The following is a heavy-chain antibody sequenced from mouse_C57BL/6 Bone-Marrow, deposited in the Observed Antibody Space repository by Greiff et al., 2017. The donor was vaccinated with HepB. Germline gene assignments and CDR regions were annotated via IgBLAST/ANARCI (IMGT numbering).Heavy chain of an antibody. CDR2: INPNNGGT. D-gene: IGHD6-2*01. V-gene: IGHV1-26*01. J-gene: IGHJ2*01. CDR3: ASSPYFDY. CDR1: GYTFTDYY. Sequence: EVQLQQSGPELVKPGASVKISCKASGYTFTDYYMNWVKQSHGKSLEWIGDINPNNGGTSYNQKFKGKATLTVDKSSSTAYMQLRSLTSEDSAVYYCASSPYFDYWGQGTTLTVSS.